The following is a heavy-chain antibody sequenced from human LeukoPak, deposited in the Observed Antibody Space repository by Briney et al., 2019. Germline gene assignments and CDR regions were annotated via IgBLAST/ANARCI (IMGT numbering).Heavy chain of an antibody. CDR3: ARGWREIYYYGMDV. CDR1: GYTFTSYD. J-gene: IGHJ6*02. V-gene: IGHV1-8*01. CDR2: MNPNSGNT. Sequence: GASVKVSCKASGYTFTSYDINWVRQATGQGLEWMGWMNPNSGNTGYAQKFQGRVTMTRNTSISTAYMELSSLRSEDTAVYYCARGWREIYYYGMDVWGQGTTVTVSS. D-gene: IGHD1-26*01.